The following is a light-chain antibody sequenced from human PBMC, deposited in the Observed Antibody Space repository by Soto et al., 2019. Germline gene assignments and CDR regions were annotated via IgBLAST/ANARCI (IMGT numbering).Light chain of an antibody. Sequence: ETMMTQTPDTLSVTLGEIATLSCRASQSLRSSLAWYQQKPGQAPRLLIYDASTRATGIPASFSGSGSGTDFTLTISCLQSEGFAGYYCQQYNNWPQTFGQGTKVDI. CDR1: QSLRSS. CDR2: DAS. J-gene: IGKJ1*01. V-gene: IGKV3-15*01. CDR3: QQYNNWPQT.